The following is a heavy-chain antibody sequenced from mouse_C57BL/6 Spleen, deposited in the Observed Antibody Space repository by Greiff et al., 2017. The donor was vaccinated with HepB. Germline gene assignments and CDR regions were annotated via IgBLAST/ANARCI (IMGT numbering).Heavy chain of an antibody. J-gene: IGHJ2*01. V-gene: IGHV3-6*01. CDR3: AREGAKLGQYYFDY. CDR1: GYSITSGYY. CDR2: ISYDGSN. D-gene: IGHD4-1*01. Sequence: EVQLQESGPGLVKPSQSLSLTCSVTGYSITSGYYWNWIRQFPGNKLEWMGYISYDGSNNYNPSLKNRISITRDTSKNQFFLKLNSVTTEDTATYYGAREGAKLGQYYFDYWGQGTTLTVSS.